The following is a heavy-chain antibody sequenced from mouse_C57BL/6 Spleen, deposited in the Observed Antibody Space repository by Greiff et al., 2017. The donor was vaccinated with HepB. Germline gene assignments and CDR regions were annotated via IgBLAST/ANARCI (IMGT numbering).Heavy chain of an antibody. V-gene: IGHV1-54*01. CDR2: INPGSGGT. J-gene: IGHJ3*01. D-gene: IGHD4-1*01. Sequence: QVQLKESGAELVRPGTSVKVSCKASGYAFTNYLIEWVKQRPGQGLEWIGVINPGSGGTNYNEKFKGKATLTADKSSSTAYMQLSSLTSEDSAVYFCARETGTEAYWGQGTLVTVSA. CDR3: ARETGTEAY. CDR1: GYAFTNYL.